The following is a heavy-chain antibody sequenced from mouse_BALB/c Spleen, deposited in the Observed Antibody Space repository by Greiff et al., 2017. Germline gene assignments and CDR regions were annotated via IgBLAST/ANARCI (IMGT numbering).Heavy chain of an antibody. D-gene: IGHD1-2*01. CDR3: ARQGRIGYFAMDY. V-gene: IGHV5-12-1*01. J-gene: IGHJ4*01. CDR1: GFAFSSYD. Sequence: DVKLVESGGGLVKPGGSLKLSCAASGFAFSSYDMSWVRQTPEKRLEWVAYISSGGGSTYYPDTVKGRFTISRDNAKNTLYLQMSSLKSEDTAMYYCARQGRIGYFAMDYWGQGTSVTVSS. CDR2: ISSGGGST.